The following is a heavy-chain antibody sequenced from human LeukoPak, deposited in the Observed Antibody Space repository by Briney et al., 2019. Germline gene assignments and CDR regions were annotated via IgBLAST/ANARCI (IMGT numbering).Heavy chain of an antibody. D-gene: IGHD2/OR15-2a*01. CDR1: GGSFGNYY. CDR2: IYDSGTT. CDR3: ARDFSAAFDI. J-gene: IGHJ3*02. V-gene: IGHV4-59*01. Sequence: SETLSLTCTVSGGSFGNYYWSWIRQPPGKELEWIGYIYDSGTTNYNPSLKSRVTISVDMSKNQFSLKLSSVTAADTAVYYCARDFSAAFDIWGQGTMVTVSS.